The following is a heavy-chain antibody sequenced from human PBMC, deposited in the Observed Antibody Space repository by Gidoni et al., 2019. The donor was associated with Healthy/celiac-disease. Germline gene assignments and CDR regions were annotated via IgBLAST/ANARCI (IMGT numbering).Heavy chain of an antibody. D-gene: IGHD3-10*01. Sequence: APGKGLEYVSAISSNGGSTYYADSVKGRFTISRDNSKNTLYLQMSSLRAEDTAVYYCVKDRGSRGTHYFDHWGQGTLVTVSS. V-gene: IGHV3-64D*06. CDR3: VKDRGSRGTHYFDH. CDR2: ISSNGGST. J-gene: IGHJ4*02.